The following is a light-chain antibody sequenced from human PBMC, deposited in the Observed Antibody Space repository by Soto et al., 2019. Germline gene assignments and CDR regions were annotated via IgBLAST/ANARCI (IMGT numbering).Light chain of an antibody. J-gene: IGKJ4*01. Sequence: EIVMTQSPATLSVSPGERVTFSCRASQNVYNKLAWYQHKPGQAPRLLISGASTGATGVPPRFSGSGSGTDFTLTVNSLQSEDIAVYYCQQHHNWPVTFGGGTKV. CDR1: QNVYNK. V-gene: IGKV3-15*01. CDR3: QQHHNWPVT. CDR2: GAS.